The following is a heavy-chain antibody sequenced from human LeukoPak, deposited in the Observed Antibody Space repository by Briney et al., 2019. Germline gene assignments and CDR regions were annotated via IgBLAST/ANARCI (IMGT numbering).Heavy chain of an antibody. D-gene: IGHD3-16*01. CDR1: GFTFSDYY. CDR3: ARIRFNFRGGIDY. V-gene: IGHV3-11*01. Sequence: GGSLRLSCAASGFTFSDYYMNWIRQAPGKGLEWVSYISSSANTKDYADSVKGRFTIPRDNAKNSLYLQMNSLRVEDTAMYYCARIRFNFRGGIDYWGQGTLVTVSS. CDR2: ISSSANTK. J-gene: IGHJ4*02.